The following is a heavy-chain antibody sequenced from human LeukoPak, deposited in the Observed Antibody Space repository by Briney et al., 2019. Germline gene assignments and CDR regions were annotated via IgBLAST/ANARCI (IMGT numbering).Heavy chain of an antibody. D-gene: IGHD3-22*01. J-gene: IGHJ4*02. CDR2: VVGGGITT. CDR3: AKASTRDSGYYFDS. Sequence: GGSLRLSCAASGFTFSSYAMGWVRQAPGKGLEWVSSVVGGGITTYYADSMKGRFTISRDNSKDTLFLQINSLRAEDTATYYCAKASTRDSGYYFDSWGQGTLVTVSS. V-gene: IGHV3-23*01. CDR1: GFTFSSYA.